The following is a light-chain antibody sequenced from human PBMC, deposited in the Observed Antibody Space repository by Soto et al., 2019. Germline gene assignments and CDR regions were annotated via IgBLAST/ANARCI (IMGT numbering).Light chain of an antibody. CDR1: QSVSNNY. Sequence: EIVLTQSPGTLSLSPGERVTLSCRASQSVSNNYLAWYQHKPGQAPRLIIYGASARATGIPDRFSGSGSGTDVTLTISRLEPEDFAVYYCQQYSSSLSTFGQGTNLEIK. CDR2: GAS. CDR3: QQYSSSLST. J-gene: IGKJ2*01. V-gene: IGKV3-20*01.